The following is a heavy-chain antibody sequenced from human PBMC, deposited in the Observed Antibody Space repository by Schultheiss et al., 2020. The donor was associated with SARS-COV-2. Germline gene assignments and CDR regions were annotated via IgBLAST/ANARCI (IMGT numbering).Heavy chain of an antibody. CDR3: AREGVGSGWAFDY. CDR1: GFTFSSYW. J-gene: IGHJ4*02. D-gene: IGHD6-19*01. Sequence: GESLKISCAASGFTFSSYWMHWVRQAPGKGLVWVSRINSDGSSTSYADSVKGRFTISRDNAKNTLYLQMNSLRAEDTAVYYCAREGVGSGWAFDYWGQGTLVTVSS. V-gene: IGHV3-74*01. CDR2: INSDGSST.